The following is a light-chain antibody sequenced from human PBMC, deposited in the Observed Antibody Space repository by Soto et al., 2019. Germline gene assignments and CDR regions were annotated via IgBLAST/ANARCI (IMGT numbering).Light chain of an antibody. V-gene: IGKV3-15*01. Sequence: EIVMTHSPATLSVSPWEIATLSCRASQSVSSNLAWYQQKPGQAPRLLIYGASTRATGIPAKFSGGGSGTEFTLTISSLQSEDFAIYYCQQYKNGWTFGQGTKVDIK. CDR1: QSVSSN. CDR2: GAS. J-gene: IGKJ1*01. CDR3: QQYKNGWT.